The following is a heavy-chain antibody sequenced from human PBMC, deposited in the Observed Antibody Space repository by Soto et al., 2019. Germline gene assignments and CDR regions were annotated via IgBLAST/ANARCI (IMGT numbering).Heavy chain of an antibody. CDR2: IYYSGST. CDR3: ARSSSWDRNWFDP. V-gene: IGHV4-31*03. CDR1: GGSISSGGYY. Sequence: QVQLQESGPGLVKPSQTLSLTRTVSGGSISSGGYYWSWIRQHPGKGLEWIGYIYYSGSTYYNPSLKSRVTISVDTSKNQFSLKLSSVTAADTAVYYCARSSSWDRNWFDPWGQGTLVTVSS. D-gene: IGHD6-13*01. J-gene: IGHJ5*02.